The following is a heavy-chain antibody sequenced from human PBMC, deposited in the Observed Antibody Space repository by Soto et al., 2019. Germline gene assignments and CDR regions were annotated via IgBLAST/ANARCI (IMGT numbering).Heavy chain of an antibody. CDR1: RYTFTSYD. Sequence: QVQVVQSGVEVKKPGASVKVSCKSSRYTFTSYDVHWVRQAPGQGLEWMGLINPTGGSPNYAQTFQGRVTMTKDTSTSTVYMELSSLRSEDTAMYYCALGRGNPYSFDYWGQGTLVTVSS. D-gene: IGHD2-15*01. CDR3: ALGRGNPYSFDY. J-gene: IGHJ4*02. V-gene: IGHV1-46*03. CDR2: INPTGGSP.